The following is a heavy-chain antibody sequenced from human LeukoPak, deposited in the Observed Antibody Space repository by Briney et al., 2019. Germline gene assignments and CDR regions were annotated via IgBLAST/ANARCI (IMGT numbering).Heavy chain of an antibody. J-gene: IGHJ3*02. V-gene: IGHV3-9*01. CDR2: ISWNSGSI. Sequence: GRSLRLSCAASGFTFDDYAMHWVRQAPGKGLEWVSGISWNSGSIGYADSVKGRFTISRDNAKNSLYLQMNSLRAEDTALYYCAKDKTSGTTRRPAFDIWGQGTMVTASS. D-gene: IGHD1-7*01. CDR1: GFTFDDYA. CDR3: AKDKTSGTTRRPAFDI.